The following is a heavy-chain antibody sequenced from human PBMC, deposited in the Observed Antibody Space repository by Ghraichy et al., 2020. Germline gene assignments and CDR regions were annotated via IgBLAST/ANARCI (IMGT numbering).Heavy chain of an antibody. D-gene: IGHD4-23*01. CDR3: ARYRGGNPGVFIDY. CDR2: INHSGST. Sequence: SETLSLTCAVYGGSFSGYYWSWIRQPPGKGLEWIGEINHSGSTNYNPSLKSRVTISVDTSKNQFSLKLSSVTAADTAVYYCARYRGGNPGVFIDYWGQGTLVTVSS. V-gene: IGHV4-34*01. CDR1: GGSFSGYY. J-gene: IGHJ4*02.